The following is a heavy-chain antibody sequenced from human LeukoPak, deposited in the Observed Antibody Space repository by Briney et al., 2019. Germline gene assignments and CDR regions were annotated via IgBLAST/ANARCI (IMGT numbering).Heavy chain of an antibody. V-gene: IGHV3-23*01. D-gene: IGHD2-2*01. CDR2: ISGSGGST. CDR1: GFTFSSYA. Sequence: GGSLRLPCAASGFTFSSYAMSWVRQAPGKGLEWVSAISGSGGSTYYADSVKGRFTISRDNSKNTLYLQMNGLRAEDTAVYYCAKDRNVYCSSTSCSSEFDYWGQGTLVTVSS. J-gene: IGHJ4*02. CDR3: AKDRNVYCSSTSCSSEFDY.